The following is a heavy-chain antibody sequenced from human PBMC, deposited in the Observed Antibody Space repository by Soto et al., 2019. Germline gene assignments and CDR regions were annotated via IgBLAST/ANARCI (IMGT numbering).Heavy chain of an antibody. CDR2: ISSSSSYI. CDR3: AREKRLYCGGDCYSPLDY. CDR1: GYTFSSYS. J-gene: IGHJ4*02. Sequence: GGSLRLSCAASGYTFSSYSMNWVRQAPGKGLEWVSSISSSSSYIYYADSVKGRFTISRDNAKNSLYLQMNSLRAEDTAVYYSAREKRLYCGGDCYSPLDYWGQETLVTVSS. V-gene: IGHV3-21*01. D-gene: IGHD2-21*01.